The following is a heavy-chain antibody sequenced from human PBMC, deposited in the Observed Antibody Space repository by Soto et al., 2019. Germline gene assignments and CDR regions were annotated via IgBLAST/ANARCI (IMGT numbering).Heavy chain of an antibody. Sequence: PSPGQALEWLGRTPPFNGNTKYAQKFQDRVTFTGDTSLNTAYMELSSLRSDDTAMFYCESGRYDAGGYFDYWGQRT. CDR3: ESGRYDAGGYFDY. V-gene: IGHV1-45*02. J-gene: IGHJ4*02. CDR2: TPPFNGNT. D-gene: IGHD3-22*01.